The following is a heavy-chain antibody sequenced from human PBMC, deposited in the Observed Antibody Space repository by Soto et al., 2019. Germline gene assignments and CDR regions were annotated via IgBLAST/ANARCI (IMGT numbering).Heavy chain of an antibody. J-gene: IGHJ6*02. Sequence: LRLSCAASGFTFSSYGMHWVRQAPGKGLEWVAVISYDGSNKYYADSVKGRFTISRDNSKNTLYLQMNSLRAEDTAVYYCAKALTGYCSSTSCPRFGMDVWGQGTTVTVSS. CDR1: GFTFSSYG. CDR2: ISYDGSNK. D-gene: IGHD2-2*01. V-gene: IGHV3-30*18. CDR3: AKALTGYCSSTSCPRFGMDV.